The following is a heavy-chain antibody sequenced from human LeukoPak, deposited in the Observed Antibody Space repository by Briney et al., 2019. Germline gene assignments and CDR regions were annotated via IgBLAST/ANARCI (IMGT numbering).Heavy chain of an antibody. CDR1: GFTPSMYR. V-gene: IGHV3-7*01. D-gene: IGHD2-2*01. CDR3: ARVRCSSNSCFPDY. J-gene: IGHJ4*02. CDR2: IKQDGSDK. Sequence: GGSPRLSCAASGFTPSMYRMSSVRHAPGKGLEWVANIKQDGSDKYYVDSVKGRFTIFRDNGKNSLFLQMNSLRAEDTAVYYCARVRCSSNSCFPDYWGQGTLVTVS.